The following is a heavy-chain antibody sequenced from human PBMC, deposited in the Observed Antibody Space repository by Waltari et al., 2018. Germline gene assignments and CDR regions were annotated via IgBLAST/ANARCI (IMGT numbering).Heavy chain of an antibody. V-gene: IGHV5-51*01. CDR1: GYSFTSYW. CDR3: ASLGGFGELLQGADYYGMDV. Sequence: EAQLVQSGAEVKKPGESLKIPCKGSGYSFTSYWIGWVSQMPGKGLEWVGIIYPGDSDTRYSPSFQGQVTISADKSISTAYLQWSSLKASDTAMYYCASLGGFGELLQGADYYGMDVWGQGTTVTVSS. D-gene: IGHD3-10*01. CDR2: IYPGDSDT. J-gene: IGHJ6*02.